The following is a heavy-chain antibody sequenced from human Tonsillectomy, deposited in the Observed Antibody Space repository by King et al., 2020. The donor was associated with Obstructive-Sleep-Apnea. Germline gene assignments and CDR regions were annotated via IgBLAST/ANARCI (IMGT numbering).Heavy chain of an antibody. CDR3: ASATGFGELLSG. J-gene: IGHJ4*02. CDR2: ISGSGTTI. Sequence: VQLVESGGGLVKPGGSLRLSCAASGFNFNDYYMSWIRQAPGKGLEWVSYISGSGTTIYYADSVKGRFTISRDNARNSLYLQMNSLRAEDTAVYYCASATGFGELLSGWGQGNLDTVSS. V-gene: IGHV3-11*01. CDR1: GFNFNDYY. D-gene: IGHD3-10*01.